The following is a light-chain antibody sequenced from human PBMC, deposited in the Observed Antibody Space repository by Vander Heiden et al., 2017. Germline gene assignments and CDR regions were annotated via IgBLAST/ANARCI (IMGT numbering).Light chain of an antibody. J-gene: IGKJ4*01. CDR1: QSVLYSSNNKNY. V-gene: IGKV4-1*01. Sequence: DIVMTQSPDSLAVSLGERATINCKSSQSVLYSSNNKNYFAWYQQKPGQPPKLLIYWASTRESGVPDRFSGSGSGTDFTLTISSLQAEDVAVYYCQQYYNPPLTFGGRTKVEIK. CDR2: WAS. CDR3: QQYYNPPLT.